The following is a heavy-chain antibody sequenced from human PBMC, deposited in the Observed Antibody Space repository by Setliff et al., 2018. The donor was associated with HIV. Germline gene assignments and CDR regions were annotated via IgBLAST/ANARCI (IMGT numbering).Heavy chain of an antibody. Sequence: SETLSLTCAVYGGSFSGYYWSWIRQPPGKGLEWIGEINHSGSTNCNPSLKSRVTISVDTSKNQFSLKLSSVTAADTAVYYCARGPPFGEQWLVQVSSFDYWGQGTLVTVSS. CDR3: ARGPPFGEQWLVQVSSFDY. V-gene: IGHV4-34*01. CDR1: GGSFSGYY. CDR2: INHSGST. J-gene: IGHJ4*02. D-gene: IGHD6-19*01.